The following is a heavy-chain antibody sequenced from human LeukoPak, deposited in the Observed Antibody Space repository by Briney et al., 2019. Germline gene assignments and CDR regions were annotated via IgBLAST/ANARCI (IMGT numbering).Heavy chain of an antibody. CDR1: GYTFTGYY. J-gene: IGHJ4*02. CDR3: AREGYCISTTCSSFDY. Sequence: ASVKVSCKASGYTFTGYYMHWVRQAPGQGREWMGWINPNSGGTNYAQKLQGRVTMTRDTSISTAYMELSRLRSDDTAVYYCAREGYCISTTCSSFDYWGQGTLVTVSS. CDR2: INPNSGGT. V-gene: IGHV1-2*02. D-gene: IGHD2-2*01.